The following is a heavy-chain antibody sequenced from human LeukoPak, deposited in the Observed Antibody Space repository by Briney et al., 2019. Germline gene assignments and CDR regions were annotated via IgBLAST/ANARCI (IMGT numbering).Heavy chain of an antibody. CDR2: ISAYNGNT. D-gene: IGHD1-26*01. CDR1: GYTFTSYG. Sequence: ASVKVSCKASGYTFTSYGISWVRQAPGQGLEWMGWISAYNGNTNYAQELQGRVTMTTDTSTSTAYMELRSLRSDDTAVYYCARDSSGSYYWGDAFDIWGQGTMVTVSS. V-gene: IGHV1-18*01. J-gene: IGHJ3*02. CDR3: ARDSSGSYYWGDAFDI.